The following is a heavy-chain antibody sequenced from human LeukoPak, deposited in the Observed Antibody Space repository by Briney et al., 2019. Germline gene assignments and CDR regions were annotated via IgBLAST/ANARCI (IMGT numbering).Heavy chain of an antibody. J-gene: IGHJ5*02. D-gene: IGHD6-13*01. V-gene: IGHV3-23*01. CDR2: ISGSGGST. CDR1: GFTFSSYA. Sequence: PGGSLRLSCAASGFTFSSYAMSWVRQAPGKGLEWVSAISGSGGSTYYADSVKGRFTISRDNSKNTLYLQMNSLRAEDTAVYYCAKPTIRSSSWVPANWFDPWGQGTLVTVSS. CDR3: AKPTIRSSSWVPANWFDP.